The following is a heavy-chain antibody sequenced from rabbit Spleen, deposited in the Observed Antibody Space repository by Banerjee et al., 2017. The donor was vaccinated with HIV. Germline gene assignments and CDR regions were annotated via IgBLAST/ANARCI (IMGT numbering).Heavy chain of an antibody. D-gene: IGHD2-1*01. CDR2: IYIGNGGNT. CDR1: GFSFSSGYY. CDR3: ARTYGAGGGVYYFTL. V-gene: IGHV1S45*01. Sequence: QEQLVESGGGLVQPEGSLTLTCTASGFSFSSGYYMCWVRQAPGKGLESIGCIYIGNGGNTYYASWAKGRFTISKTSSTTVTLQMTSLTAADTATYFCARTYGAGGGVYYFTLWGQGTLVTVS. J-gene: IGHJ4*01.